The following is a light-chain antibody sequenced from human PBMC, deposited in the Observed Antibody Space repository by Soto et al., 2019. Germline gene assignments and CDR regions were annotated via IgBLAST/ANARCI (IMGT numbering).Light chain of an antibody. Sequence: GDRVTITCRASQSISSWLAWYQQKPGKAPKLLIYDASSLESGVPSRFSGSGSGTEFTLTIGSLQPDDFATYYCQQYNSYSWTFGQGTKLEIK. J-gene: IGKJ2*02. CDR2: DAS. CDR3: QQYNSYSWT. V-gene: IGKV1-5*01. CDR1: QSISSW.